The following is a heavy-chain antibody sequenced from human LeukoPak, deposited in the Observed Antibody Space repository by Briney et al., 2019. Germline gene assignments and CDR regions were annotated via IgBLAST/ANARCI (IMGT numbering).Heavy chain of an antibody. CDR2: MNPNSGNT. CDR1: GYTFTRYD. CDR3: ARSVFEATAAGH. V-gene: IGHV1-8*01. J-gene: IGHJ4*02. D-gene: IGHD6-13*01. Sequence: ASVKVSCKASGYTFTRYDINWVRQAPGQGLEWMGWMNPNSGNTGYEQKFQGRVTMTRNTSISTAYMELSSLRSEDTAVYYCARSVFEATAAGHWGRGTLVTVSS.